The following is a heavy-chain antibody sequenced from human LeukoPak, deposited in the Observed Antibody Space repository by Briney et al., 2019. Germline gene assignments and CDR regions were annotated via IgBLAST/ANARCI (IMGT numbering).Heavy chain of an antibody. CDR1: GGSISSSSYY. CDR3: ARDRAFHY. V-gene: IGHV4-39*07. CDR2: IYYTRST. J-gene: IGHJ4*02. Sequence: SETLSLTCTVSGGSISSSSYYWGWIRQPPGKGLEWIGSIYYTRSTYYNPSLKSRVTISVDTSKNQFSLKLNSVTAADTAVYYCARDRAFHYWGQGTLVTVSS.